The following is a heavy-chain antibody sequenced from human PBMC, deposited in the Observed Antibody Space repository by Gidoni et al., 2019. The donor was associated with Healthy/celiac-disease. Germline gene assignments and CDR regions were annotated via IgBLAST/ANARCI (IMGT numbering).Heavy chain of an antibody. Sequence: EVQLVESGGGLVQPGGSLRLSCSASGFTFSSYAMHWVRQAPGKGLEYVSAISRNGGSTYYADSVKGRFTISRDNSKNTLYLQMSSLRAEDTAVYYCVKGQPQGYSLYYFDYWGQGTLVTVSS. CDR1: GFTFSSYA. D-gene: IGHD5-18*01. J-gene: IGHJ4*02. CDR3: VKGQPQGYSLYYFDY. V-gene: IGHV3-64D*06. CDR2: ISRNGGST.